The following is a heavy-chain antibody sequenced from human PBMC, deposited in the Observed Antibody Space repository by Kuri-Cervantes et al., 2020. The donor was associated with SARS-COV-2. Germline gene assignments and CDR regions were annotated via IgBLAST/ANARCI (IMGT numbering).Heavy chain of an antibody. J-gene: IGHJ3*02. CDR3: ARGSTYYDFWSGPPDAFDI. CDR2: IYYSGST. CDR1: GGSISSHY. V-gene: IGHV4-59*08. D-gene: IGHD3-3*01. Sequence: SETLSLTCTVSGGSISSHYWSWIRQPPGKGLEWIGYIYYSGSTNHNPSLKSRVTISVDTSKNQFSLKLSSVTAADTAVYYCARGSTYYDFWSGPPDAFDIWGQGTMVTVSS.